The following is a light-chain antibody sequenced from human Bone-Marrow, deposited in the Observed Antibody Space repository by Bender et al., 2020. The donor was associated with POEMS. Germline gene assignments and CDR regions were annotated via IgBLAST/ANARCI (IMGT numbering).Light chain of an antibody. V-gene: IGLV1-44*01. CDR3: QSYDSSLSGSV. J-gene: IGLJ2*01. Sequence: QSVLTQPPSASGTPGQRVTISCSGGSIGRNPINWYQQLPGTAPRLVIYADDRRPSGVPNRFSASKSGSSASLAITGLQAEDEAEYFCQSYDSSLSGSVFGGGTKLTVL. CDR2: ADD. CDR1: SIGRNP.